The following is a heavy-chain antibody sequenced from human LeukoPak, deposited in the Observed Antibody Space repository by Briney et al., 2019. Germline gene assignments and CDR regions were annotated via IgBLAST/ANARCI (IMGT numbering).Heavy chain of an antibody. CDR3: AREGGTDYSDYLRY. CDR1: GFTVSGTY. CDR2: IYSAGDT. J-gene: IGHJ4*02. V-gene: IGHV3-53*01. D-gene: IGHD4-11*01. Sequence: PGGSLRLSCAASGFTVSGTYMSWVRQAPGKGLEWVSVIYSAGDTFSADSVKGRFTISRDNSKNTVYLQMNSLRAEDTAVYYCAREGGTDYSDYLRYWGQGTLVTVSS.